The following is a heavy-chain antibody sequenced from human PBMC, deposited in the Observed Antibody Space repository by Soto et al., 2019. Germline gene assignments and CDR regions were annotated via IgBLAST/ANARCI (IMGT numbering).Heavy chain of an antibody. CDR2: ISYDGNNK. V-gene: IGHV3-30-3*01. J-gene: IGHJ4*02. CDR1: GFTFSSYV. Sequence: QVQLVESGGGVVQPGRPLRLSCAASGFTFSSYVLHWVRQAPGKGLEWMAVISYDGNNKYYADSVKGRFTISEDNSRNTFYLQLNSLRAEDTAVYYCARMTQGVDYYFDYWGQGTLVAVSS. CDR3: ARMTQGVDYYFDY. D-gene: IGHD3-16*01.